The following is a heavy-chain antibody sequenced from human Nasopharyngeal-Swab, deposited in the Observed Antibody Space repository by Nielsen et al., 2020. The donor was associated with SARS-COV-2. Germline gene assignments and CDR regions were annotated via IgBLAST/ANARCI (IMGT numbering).Heavy chain of an antibody. Sequence: SETLSLTCAVYGGSFSGYYWSWIRQPPGKGLEWIGEINHSGSTNYNPSLKSRVTISVDTSKNQFSLKLSSVTAADTAVYYCARGERCSSTSCYFNWFDPWGQGTLVTVSS. CDR3: ARGERCSSTSCYFNWFDP. V-gene: IGHV4-34*01. J-gene: IGHJ5*02. CDR1: GGSFSGYY. CDR2: INHSGST. D-gene: IGHD2-2*01.